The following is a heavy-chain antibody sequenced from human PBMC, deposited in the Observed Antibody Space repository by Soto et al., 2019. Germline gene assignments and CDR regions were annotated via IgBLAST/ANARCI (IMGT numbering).Heavy chain of an antibody. CDR2: IYYTGST. CDR1: GVSISNSHY. V-gene: IGHV4-39*01. D-gene: IGHD3-10*01. CDR3: ATLWFGEGNY. J-gene: IGHJ4*02. Sequence: PSETLSLTCTVSGVSISNSHYWGWIRQPPGKGLEWIGSIYYTGSTYYNPSLKSRVTISVDTSKNQFSLKLSSVTAVDTAVYYCATLWFGEGNYWGQGTLVTVSS.